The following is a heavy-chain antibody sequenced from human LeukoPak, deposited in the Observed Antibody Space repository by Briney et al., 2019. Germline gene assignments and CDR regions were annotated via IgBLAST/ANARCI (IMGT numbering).Heavy chain of an antibody. D-gene: IGHD4-17*01. Sequence: GGSLRLSCAASGFTFSTYGMHWVRQAPGKGLEWVALISYDGSSEYYAGSVKGRFTISRDNSKITVYLQMNSLKAEDTAVYYCAKELYNYGDYGAEGLDVGGQGTTVTVS. V-gene: IGHV3-30*02. CDR1: GFTFSTYG. J-gene: IGHJ6*02. CDR3: AKELYNYGDYGAEGLDV. CDR2: ISYDGSSE.